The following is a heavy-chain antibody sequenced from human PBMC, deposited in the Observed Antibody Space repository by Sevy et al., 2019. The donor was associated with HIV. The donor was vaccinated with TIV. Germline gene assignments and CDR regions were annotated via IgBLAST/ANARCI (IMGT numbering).Heavy chain of an antibody. CDR3: ARESGYYDSSGYFDY. CDR1: GFTFSGCA. V-gene: IGHV3-30-3*01. CDR2: ISYDGSDK. Sequence: GGSLRLSCAASGFTFSGCAMHWVRQAPGKGLERVALISYDGSDKYYTDSVKGRFTISRDNSKNTLYLQMNSLRAEDTAVYYCARESGYYDSSGYFDYWGQGTLVTVSS. D-gene: IGHD3-22*01. J-gene: IGHJ4*02.